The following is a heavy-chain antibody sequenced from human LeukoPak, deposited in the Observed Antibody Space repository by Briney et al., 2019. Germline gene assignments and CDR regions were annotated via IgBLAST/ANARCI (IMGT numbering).Heavy chain of an antibody. D-gene: IGHD4-23*01. CDR2: ISAYTGNT. V-gene: IGHV1-18*01. J-gene: IGHJ4*02. Sequence: ASVKVSCKASGYTFTSYGITWMRQAPGQGLEWMGWISAYTGNTGYAQKFQGRVTMTTDTSTSTAYMELRSLRSDDTAVYYCTRGFDYGGPDYWGRGTLVTVSS. CDR3: TRGFDYGGPDY. CDR1: GYTFTSYG.